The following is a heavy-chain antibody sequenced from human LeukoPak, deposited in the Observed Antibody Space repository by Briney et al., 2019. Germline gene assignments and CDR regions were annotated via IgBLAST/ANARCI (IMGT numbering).Heavy chain of an antibody. CDR1: GYTFTSYD. CDR3: ARTAWDYYDSSGSPDWFDP. V-gene: IGHV1-8*01. J-gene: IGHJ5*02. CDR2: MNPNSGNT. D-gene: IGHD3-22*01. Sequence: ASVKVSCKASGYTFTSYDINWVRQATGQGLEWMGWMNPNSGNTGYAQKFQGRVTMTRNTSISTAYMELSSLRSEDTAVYYCARTAWDYYDSSGSPDWFDPWDQGTLVTVSS.